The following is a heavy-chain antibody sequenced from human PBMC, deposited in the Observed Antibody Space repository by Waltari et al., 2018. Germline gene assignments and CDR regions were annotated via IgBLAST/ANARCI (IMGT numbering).Heavy chain of an antibody. CDR1: GYTFTSYY. D-gene: IGHD3-22*01. CDR3: ARDDSSGTRAFDI. CDR2: INPSGGST. J-gene: IGHJ3*02. Sequence: QVQLVQSGAEVKRPGASVKVSCKASGYTFTSYYMHWVRRAPGQGLEWMGIINPSGGSTSYAQKFQGRVTMTRDTSTSTVYMELSSLRSEDTAVYYCARDDSSGTRAFDIWGQGTMVTVSS. V-gene: IGHV1-46*01.